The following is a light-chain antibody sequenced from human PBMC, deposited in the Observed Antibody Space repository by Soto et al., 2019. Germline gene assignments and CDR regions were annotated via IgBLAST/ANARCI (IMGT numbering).Light chain of an antibody. Sequence: QSALTQPPSASETPGQRVIISCSGSSSNIGSNHVYWYQQLPGMAPKVLIYGNDERPLGVPDRFSGSKSGTSASLAISGLRFEDEADYYCAAWDDGLTGVVFGGGTKVTVL. CDR2: GND. J-gene: IGLJ2*01. V-gene: IGLV1-47*02. CDR3: AAWDDGLTGVV. CDR1: SSNIGSNH.